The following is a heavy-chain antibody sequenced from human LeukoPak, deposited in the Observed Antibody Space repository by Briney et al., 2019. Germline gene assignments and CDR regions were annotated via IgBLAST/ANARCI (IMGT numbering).Heavy chain of an antibody. J-gene: IGHJ4*02. CDR3: AKRSQWLVRPPDY. V-gene: IGHV3-23*01. CDR2: ISGSGGST. Sequence: GGSLRLSCAASGFTFSSYSLNWVRQAPGKGLEWVSAISGSGGSTYYADSVKGRFTISRDNSKNTLYLQMNSLRAEDTAVYYCAKRSQWLVRPPDYWGQGTLVTVSS. D-gene: IGHD6-19*01. CDR1: GFTFSSYS.